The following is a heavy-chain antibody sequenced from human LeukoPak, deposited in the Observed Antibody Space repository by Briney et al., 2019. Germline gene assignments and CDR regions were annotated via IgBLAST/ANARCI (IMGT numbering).Heavy chain of an antibody. Sequence: PGRSMTLSCAVSAFAFSSYGMHCVRHAPGKGLEWVAVIWYDGSNKYYADSVKGRFTISRDNSKNTLYLQMNSLRAEDTAVYYCARNRMYSSGWYDYWGQGTLVTVSS. J-gene: IGHJ4*02. V-gene: IGHV3-33*01. D-gene: IGHD6-19*01. CDR1: AFAFSSYG. CDR2: IWYDGSNK. CDR3: ARNRMYSSGWYDY.